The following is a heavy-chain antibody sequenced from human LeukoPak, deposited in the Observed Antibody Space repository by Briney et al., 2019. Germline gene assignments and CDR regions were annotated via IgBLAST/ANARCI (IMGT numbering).Heavy chain of an antibody. CDR3: ARCAYGEDYFDY. CDR1: GFTFSSYR. J-gene: IGHJ4*02. Sequence: PGGSLRLSCAASGFTFSSYRMNWVRQAPGKGLEWVSYISSSSTIYCADSVKGRFTISRDNAKNSLYLQMNSLRDEDTAVYYCARCAYGEDYFDYWGQGTLVTVSS. D-gene: IGHD4-17*01. CDR2: ISSSSTI. V-gene: IGHV3-48*02.